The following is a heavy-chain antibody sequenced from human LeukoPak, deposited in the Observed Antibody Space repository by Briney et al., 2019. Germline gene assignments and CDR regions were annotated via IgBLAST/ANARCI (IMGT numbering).Heavy chain of an antibody. J-gene: IGHJ4*02. V-gene: IGHV3-23*01. D-gene: IGHD6-13*01. Sequence: PGGSLRLSCAASGFTFSSYAMSWVRQAPGKGLEWVSAISGSGGSTYYADSVKGRFTISRDNSKNTLYLQMNSLRAEDTAVYYCAKDWAYSSSWYGDYWGQGTLVTVSS. CDR2: ISGSGGST. CDR3: AKDWAYSSSWYGDY. CDR1: GFTFSSYA.